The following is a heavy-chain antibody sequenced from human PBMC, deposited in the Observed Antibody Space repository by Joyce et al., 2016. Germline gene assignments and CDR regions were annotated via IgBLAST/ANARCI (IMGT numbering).Heavy chain of an antibody. CDR2: INRYWVII. J-gene: IGHJ4*02. D-gene: IGHD3-3*01. V-gene: IGHV3-74*01. CDR3: TRDLFGANDY. Sequence: EVQLVESGGGLVQPGGSLRLSCVASGFTFSLDWMNWVRQAPGKGLVWVSRINRYWVIINYADSVKGRFTSSRNNAKNTLYLQMNGLRAEDTAIYYCTRDLFGANDYWGQGTLVTVSS. CDR1: GFTFSLDW.